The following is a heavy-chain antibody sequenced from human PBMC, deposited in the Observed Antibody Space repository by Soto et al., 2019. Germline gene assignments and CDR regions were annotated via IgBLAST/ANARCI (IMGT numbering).Heavy chain of an antibody. V-gene: IGHV3-23*01. CDR1: GFTFSSYA. CDR3: ARRGSGTYYDY. J-gene: IGHJ4*02. D-gene: IGHD1-26*01. CDR2: ISGSGGST. Sequence: EVQLLESGGGLVQPGGSLRLSCAASGFTFSSYAMRWVRQAPGKGLEWVSAISGSGGSTYYEDSVKGRLPISRDNSKHTVYLQMNSLRGEHTAVYYCARRGSGTYYDYWGQGTLVTVSS.